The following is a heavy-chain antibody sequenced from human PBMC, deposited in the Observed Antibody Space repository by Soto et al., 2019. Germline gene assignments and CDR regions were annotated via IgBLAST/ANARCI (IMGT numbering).Heavy chain of an antibody. Sequence: SETLSLTCTVSGGSISSGDYYWSWIRQPPGKGLEWIGYIYYSGSTYYNPSLKSRVTISVDTSKNQFSLELSSVTAADTAVYYCARVVVVAATSGPFDIWGQGTMVTVSS. CDR3: ARVVVVAATSGPFDI. V-gene: IGHV4-30-4*01. CDR2: IYYSGST. J-gene: IGHJ3*02. D-gene: IGHD2-15*01. CDR1: GGSISSGDYY.